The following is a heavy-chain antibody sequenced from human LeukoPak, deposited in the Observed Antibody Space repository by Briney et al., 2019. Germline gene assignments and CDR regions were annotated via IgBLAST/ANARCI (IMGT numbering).Heavy chain of an antibody. CDR3: ARDLRSSGYYAFDY. CDR2: ISNSGSNT. J-gene: IGHJ4*02. D-gene: IGHD3-22*01. Sequence: PGGSLRLSCAASGFTFSDYYMSWIRQAPGKGLEWVSYISNSGSNTYYADSVKGRFTISRDNAKNSLYLQMNSLRAEDTAVYYCARDLRSSGYYAFDYWGQGTLVTVSS. CDR1: GFTFSDYY. V-gene: IGHV3-11*04.